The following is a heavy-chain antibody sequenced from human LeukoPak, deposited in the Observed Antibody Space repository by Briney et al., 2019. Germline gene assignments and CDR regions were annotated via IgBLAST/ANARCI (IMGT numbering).Heavy chain of an antibody. CDR2: ISGSGGST. V-gene: IGHV3-23*01. CDR3: AKAPYDFWSGHDAFDI. CDR1: GFTFSSYA. J-gene: IGHJ3*02. Sequence: GGSLRLSCAASGFTFSSYAMSWVRQAPGKGLEWVSAISGSGGSTYYADSVKGRFTISRDNSKNTLYLQMNSLRAEDTAVCYCAKAPYDFWSGHDAFDIWGQGTMVTVSS. D-gene: IGHD3-3*01.